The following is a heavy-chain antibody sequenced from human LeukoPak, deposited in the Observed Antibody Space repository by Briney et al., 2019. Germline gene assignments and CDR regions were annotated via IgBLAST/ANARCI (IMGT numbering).Heavy chain of an antibody. Sequence: KGSCKACGYTVTSEDVSGGRQAPGQGLEWVGWMNPHSGNTGYAHKFQGRVTMTRDTSINTAYLELTSLISDDTAVYYCVRDGSHIWGLAYWGQGTLVAVSS. J-gene: IGHJ4*02. V-gene: IGHV1-8*01. CDR1: GYTVTSED. D-gene: IGHD3-16*01. CDR3: VRDGSHIWGLAY. CDR2: MNPHSGNT.